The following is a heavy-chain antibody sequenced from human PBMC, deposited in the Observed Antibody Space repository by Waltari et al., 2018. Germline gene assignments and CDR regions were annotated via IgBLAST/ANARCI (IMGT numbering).Heavy chain of an antibody. CDR1: GLPFRGYW. CDR3: VRDRHSWD. J-gene: IGHJ4*02. CDR2: ISPDGRTT. Sequence: EVHLVESGGDLVQPGGSLRLSCAGHGLPFRGYWMHWVRQVPGKGLVWVSRISPDGRTTFYADSVKGRFAISRDNAKNALYLQMNSLRAEDTAVYYCVRDRHSWDWGQGTLVTVSS. V-gene: IGHV3-74*01.